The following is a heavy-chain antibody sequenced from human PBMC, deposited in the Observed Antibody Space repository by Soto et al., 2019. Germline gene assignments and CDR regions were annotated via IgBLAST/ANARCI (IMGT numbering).Heavy chain of an antibody. J-gene: IGHJ4*02. CDR1: GGSISSYY. V-gene: IGHV4-59*01. CDR2: IYYSGST. Sequence: NPSETLSLTCTVSGGSISSYYWSWIRQPPGKGLEWIGYIYYSGSTNYNPSLKSRVTISVDTSKNQFSLKLSSVTAADTAMYYCARDQYSRYSSSWYYFDYWGQGTLVTVSS. D-gene: IGHD6-13*01. CDR3: ARDQYSRYSSSWYYFDY.